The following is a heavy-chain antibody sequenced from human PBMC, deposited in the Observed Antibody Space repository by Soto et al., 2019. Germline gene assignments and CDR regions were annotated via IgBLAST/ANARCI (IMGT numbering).Heavy chain of an antibody. CDR3: ARNSGSKLGPRTAGEGH. D-gene: IGHD7-27*01. Sequence: GESLKISCAASGFTVSNNYMSWVRQAPGKGLEWVSLIYSGGTTSYADSVKGRFTISRDSSKNKLNLQMNSLRAEDTAVYYCARNSGSKLGPRTAGEGHWGQGTLVTVSS. CDR1: GFTVSNNY. V-gene: IGHV3-66*01. CDR2: IYSGGTT. J-gene: IGHJ4*02.